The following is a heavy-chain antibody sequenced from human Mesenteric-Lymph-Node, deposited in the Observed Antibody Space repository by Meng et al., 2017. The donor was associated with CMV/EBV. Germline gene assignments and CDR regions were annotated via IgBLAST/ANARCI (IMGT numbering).Heavy chain of an antibody. Sequence: VHLVESGGGVVQPGGSLRLAFAASGFNVRDKYMSWVRQAPGKGLEWVCIIYRGDNTYYIDSVKDRFTVSRDNSKNTMYLQMNSLRVEDTAVYYCTGDSVSNPNLDYWGQGTLVTVSS. D-gene: IGHD3-10*01. CDR1: GFNVRDKY. V-gene: IGHV3-66*01. CDR2: IYRGDNT. CDR3: TGDSVSNPNLDY. J-gene: IGHJ4*02.